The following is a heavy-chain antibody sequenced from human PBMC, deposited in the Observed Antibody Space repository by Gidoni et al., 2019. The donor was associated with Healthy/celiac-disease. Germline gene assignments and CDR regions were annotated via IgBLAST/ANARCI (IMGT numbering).Heavy chain of an antibody. CDR1: GYTFTSYY. J-gene: IGHJ6*02. CDR3: ARGGYSYGYPLDYYYGMDV. D-gene: IGHD5-18*01. CDR2: INPSGGST. Sequence: QVQLVQSGAEVKKPGASVKVSCKASGYTFTSYYMHWVRQAPGQGLEWMGIINPSGGSTSYAQKFQGRVTMTRDTSTSTVYMELSSLRSEDTAVYYCARGGYSYGYPLDYYYGMDVWGQGTTVTVSS. V-gene: IGHV1-46*01.